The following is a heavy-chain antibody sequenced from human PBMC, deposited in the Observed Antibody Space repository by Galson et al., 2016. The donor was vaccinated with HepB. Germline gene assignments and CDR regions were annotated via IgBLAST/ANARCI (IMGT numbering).Heavy chain of an antibody. CDR1: GFAFGTHG. CDR3: ATSSWDTTGFDY. Sequence: SLRLSCAASGFAFGTHGMHWFRQAPGKGLEWVAFISYDGNNKFFIDSVRGRLTLSRDNSKNTVYLQMNSLRAADTAGYYCATSSWDTTGFDYWGQGTLVTVSS. CDR2: ISYDGNNK. D-gene: IGHD4-17*01. V-gene: IGHV3-30*03. J-gene: IGHJ4*02.